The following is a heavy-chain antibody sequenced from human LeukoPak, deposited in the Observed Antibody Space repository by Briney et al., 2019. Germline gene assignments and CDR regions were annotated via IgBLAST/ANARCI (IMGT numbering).Heavy chain of an antibody. CDR1: GFTVSSNY. V-gene: IGHV3-53*01. Sequence: PGGSLRLSCAASGFTVSSNYMSWVRQDPGKGLEWVSVIYSGGSTYYADSSKGRFTISRDNSQNTLYLQMNSLRAEDTAVYYCARDQTGTTAPGYYYYYMDVWGKGTTVTVSS. J-gene: IGHJ6*03. CDR2: IYSGGST. CDR3: ARDQTGTTAPGYYYYYMDV. D-gene: IGHD1-7*01.